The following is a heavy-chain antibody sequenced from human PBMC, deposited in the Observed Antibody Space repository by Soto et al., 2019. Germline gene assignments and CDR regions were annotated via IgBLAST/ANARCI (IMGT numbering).Heavy chain of an antibody. CDR2: IYPGDSDT. CDR1: GYSFTSYW. CDR3: ARTQSIWFRESPYYYGMDV. J-gene: IGHJ6*02. Sequence: PGESLKISCKGSGYSFTSYWIAWVRQMPGKGLEWMGIIYPGDSDTRYSPSFQGQVTISADKSISTAYLQWSSLKASDTAMYYCARTQSIWFRESPYYYGMDVWGQGTTVTVSS. D-gene: IGHD3-10*01. V-gene: IGHV5-51*01.